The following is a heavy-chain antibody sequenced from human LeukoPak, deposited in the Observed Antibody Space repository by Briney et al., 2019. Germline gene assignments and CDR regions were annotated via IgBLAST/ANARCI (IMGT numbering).Heavy chain of an antibody. Sequence: GGSLRLSCAASGFTFSSYWMHWVRQAPGKGLVWVSRINSDGSSTSYADSVKGRFTISRDNAKNTLYLQMNSLRAEDTAVYYCAREGDSSGWYYFDYCGQGTLVTVSS. CDR3: AREGDSSGWYYFDY. J-gene: IGHJ4*02. CDR2: INSDGSST. CDR1: GFTFSSYW. V-gene: IGHV3-74*01. D-gene: IGHD6-19*01.